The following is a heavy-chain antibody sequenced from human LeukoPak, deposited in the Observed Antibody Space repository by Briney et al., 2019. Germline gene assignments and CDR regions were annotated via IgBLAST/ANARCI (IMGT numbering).Heavy chain of an antibody. D-gene: IGHD4-17*01. CDR1: GYTFSDYY. CDR3: ASPAMTTVTPGAFDI. J-gene: IGHJ3*02. Sequence: GASVKVSCKASGYTFSDYYIHWVRLAPGQGLEWMGWITPNIGGTNYAQKFQGRVTMTRDTSISTAYMELSSLRSEDTAVYYCASPAMTTVTPGAFDIWGQGTMVTVSS. CDR2: ITPNIGGT. V-gene: IGHV1-2*02.